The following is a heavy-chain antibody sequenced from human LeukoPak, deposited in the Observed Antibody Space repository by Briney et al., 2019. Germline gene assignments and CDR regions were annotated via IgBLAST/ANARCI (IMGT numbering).Heavy chain of an antibody. CDR3: ARDAGYGYDRFDY. CDR2: ISSSSGYI. V-gene: IGHV3-21*01. CDR1: GFTFSSYN. J-gene: IGHJ4*02. Sequence: GGSLRLSCAASGFTFSSYNTNWVRQAPGKGLEWVSFISSSSGYIYYADSVKGRFTISRDNAKNSLYLLMNSLRAEDTAVYYCARDAGYGYDRFDYWGQGTQVTVSS. D-gene: IGHD5-18*01.